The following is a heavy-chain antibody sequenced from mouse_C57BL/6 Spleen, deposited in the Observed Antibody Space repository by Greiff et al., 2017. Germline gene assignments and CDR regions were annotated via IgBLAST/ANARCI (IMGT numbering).Heavy chain of an antibody. Sequence: QVHVKQPGAELVMPGASVKLSCKASGYTFTSYWMHWVKQRPGQGLEWIGEIDPSDSYTNYNQKFKGKSTLTVDKSSSTAYMQLSSLTSEDSAVYYCARSVSSGYKFAYWGKGTLVTVSA. V-gene: IGHV1-69*01. CDR1: GYTFTSYW. J-gene: IGHJ3*01. CDR2: IDPSDSYT. D-gene: IGHD3-2*02. CDR3: ARSVSSGYKFAY.